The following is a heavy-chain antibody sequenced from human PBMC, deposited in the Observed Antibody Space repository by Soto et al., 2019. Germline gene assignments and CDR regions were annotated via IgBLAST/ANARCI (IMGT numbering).Heavy chain of an antibody. V-gene: IGHV3-23*01. J-gene: IGHJ4*02. CDR3: AKARCSTTNCYVPDY. D-gene: IGHD2-2*01. Sequence: EVQLLESGGGLVQPGGSLRLSCAASGFTFSTYTMSWVRRAPGKGLEWVAAISGSGASPSYADSVQGRFTISRDNPKRTLYLQMNNLRAEDTAVYYCAKARCSTTNCYVPDYWSQGTLVTVSS. CDR1: GFTFSTYT. CDR2: ISGSGASP.